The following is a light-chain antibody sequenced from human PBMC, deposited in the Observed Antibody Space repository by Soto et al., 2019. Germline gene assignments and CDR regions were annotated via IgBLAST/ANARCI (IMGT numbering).Light chain of an antibody. CDR2: GAS. J-gene: IGKJ2*01. V-gene: IGKV1-9*01. Sequence: IPLTQSPSSLSASVGDRVTITCRASQGINKFFAWYQQKPGKAPQLLIYGASTLQSGVPSRFSGSGSGTDFTLTISSLQPIDFATYYCQQLTNFRFTFGQGTKLDIK. CDR3: QQLTNFRFT. CDR1: QGINKF.